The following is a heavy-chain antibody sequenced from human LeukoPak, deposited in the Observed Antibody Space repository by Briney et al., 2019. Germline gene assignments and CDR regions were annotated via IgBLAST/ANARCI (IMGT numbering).Heavy chain of an antibody. J-gene: IGHJ5*02. CDR1: GYTFTCYY. D-gene: IGHD3-3*01. V-gene: IGHV1-2*02. Sequence: ASVKVSCKASGYTFTCYYMHWVRQAPGQGLEWMGWINPNSGGTNYAQKFQGRVTMTRDTSIITAYMELSRLRSDDTAVYYCARDWGRRGYYDFWSGDDNRFDPWGQGTLVTVSS. CDR3: ARDWGRRGYYDFWSGDDNRFDP. CDR2: INPNSGGT.